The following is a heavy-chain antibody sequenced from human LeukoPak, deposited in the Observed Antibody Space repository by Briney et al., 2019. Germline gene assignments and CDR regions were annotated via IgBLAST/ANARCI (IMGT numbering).Heavy chain of an antibody. Sequence: ASVKVSCKASGYTFTSYYMHWVRQAPGQGLEWMGIINPSGGSTSYAQKFQGRATMTRDTSTSTVYMELSSLRSEDTAVYYCARDPITMVRGVMSSWFDPWGQGTLVTVSS. D-gene: IGHD3-10*01. CDR2: INPSGGST. J-gene: IGHJ5*02. CDR1: GYTFTSYY. V-gene: IGHV1-46*01. CDR3: ARDPITMVRGVMSSWFDP.